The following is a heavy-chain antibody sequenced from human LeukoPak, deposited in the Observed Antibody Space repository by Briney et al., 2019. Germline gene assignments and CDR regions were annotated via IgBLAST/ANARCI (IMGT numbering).Heavy chain of an antibody. CDR2: IYYSGST. CDR3: ARALYGSGSYYNEPHFDY. J-gene: IGHJ4*02. V-gene: IGHV4-31*03. D-gene: IGHD3-10*01. Sequence: PSQTLSLTCTVSGGSIGSGGYYWSWIRQHPGTGLEWIGYIYYSGSTYYNPSLKSRVTISVDTSKNQFSLKLSSVTAADTAVYYCARALYGSGSYYNEPHFDYWGQGTLVTVSS. CDR1: GGSIGSGGYY.